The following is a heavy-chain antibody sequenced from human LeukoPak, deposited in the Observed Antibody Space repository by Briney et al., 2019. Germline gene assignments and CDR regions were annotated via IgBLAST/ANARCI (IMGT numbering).Heavy chain of an antibody. CDR3: ARYSSGSYRRPIDY. Sequence: GGSLRLSCAASGFTFSSYAMSWVRQAPGKGLEWVSAISGSGGSTYYADSVKGRFTISRDNSKNTLYLQMNSLRAEDTAVYYCARYSSGSYRRPIDYWGQGTLVTVSS. V-gene: IGHV3-23*01. CDR2: ISGSGGST. D-gene: IGHD6-19*01. CDR1: GFTFSSYA. J-gene: IGHJ4*02.